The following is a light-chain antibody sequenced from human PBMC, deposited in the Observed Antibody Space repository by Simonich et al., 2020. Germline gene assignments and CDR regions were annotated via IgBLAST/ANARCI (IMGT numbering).Light chain of an antibody. CDR1: QSVSSN. J-gene: IGKJ1*01. V-gene: IGKV3-15*01. CDR2: GAS. CDR3: QQYNNWPPWT. Sequence: EIVMTQSPATLSVSPGERATLPCRASQSVSSNLAWYQQKPGPAPRLLIDGASTRATGIPARFSGSGSGTEFTLTISSMQSEDFAVYYCQQYNNWPPWTFGQGTKVEIK.